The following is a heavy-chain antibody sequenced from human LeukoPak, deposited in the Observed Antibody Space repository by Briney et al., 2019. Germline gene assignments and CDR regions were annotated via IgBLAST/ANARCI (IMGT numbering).Heavy chain of an antibody. CDR3: ARGTYSSGASY. D-gene: IGHD3-22*01. Sequence: PGGSLRLSCAASGFTFSNYNMNWVRQAPGKGLEWISFISNSGDTTYYADSVKGRFTISRDNAKNSLYLQMNSLRDKDTAVYFCARGTYSSGASYWGQGTLVTVSS. J-gene: IGHJ4*02. CDR1: GFTFSNYN. CDR2: ISNSGDTT. V-gene: IGHV3-48*02.